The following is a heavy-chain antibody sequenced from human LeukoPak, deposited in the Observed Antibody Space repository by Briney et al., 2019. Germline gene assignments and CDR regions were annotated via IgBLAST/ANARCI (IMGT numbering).Heavy chain of an antibody. CDR3: ARGGYCSSTSCYTQPYYYGMDV. V-gene: IGHV6-1*01. CDR1: GDSVSSNSAA. Sequence: SQTLSLTCAISGDSVSSNSAAWNWIRQSPSRGLEWLGRTYYRSKWYNDYAVSVKSRITINPDTSKNQFSLQLNSVTPEDTAVYYCARGGYCSSTSCYTQPYYYGMDVWGQGTTVTVSS. J-gene: IGHJ6*02. CDR2: TYYRSKWYN. D-gene: IGHD2-2*02.